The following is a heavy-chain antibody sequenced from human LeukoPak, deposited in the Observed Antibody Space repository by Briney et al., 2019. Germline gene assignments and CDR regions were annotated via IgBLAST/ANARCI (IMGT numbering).Heavy chain of an antibody. CDR1: GGTFSSYA. J-gene: IGHJ4*02. CDR3: ARDGCSGGSCYSGTYYFDY. CDR2: IIPIFGTA. Sequence: ASVKVSCKASGGTFSSYAISWVRQAPGQGLEWMGRIIPIFGTANYAQKFQGRVTITTDESTSTAYMELSSLRSEDTAVYYCARDGCSGGSCYSGTYYFDYWGQGTLVTVSS. D-gene: IGHD2-15*01. V-gene: IGHV1-69*05.